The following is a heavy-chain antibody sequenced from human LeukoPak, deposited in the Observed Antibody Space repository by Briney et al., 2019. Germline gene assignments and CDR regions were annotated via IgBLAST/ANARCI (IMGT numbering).Heavy chain of an antibody. CDR1: GYTFTSYY. V-gene: IGHV1-46*03. J-gene: IGHJ4*02. CDR3: TRNADSGLDY. CDR2: INPSGGST. Sequence: ASVKVSCKAYGYTFTSYYMHWVRQAPGRGLEWMGFINPSGGSTSYAQKFQGRVTMTRDTSTSTVYMELTSLRSGDTAMYYCTRNADSGLDYWGQGTLVTVSS. D-gene: IGHD3-10*01.